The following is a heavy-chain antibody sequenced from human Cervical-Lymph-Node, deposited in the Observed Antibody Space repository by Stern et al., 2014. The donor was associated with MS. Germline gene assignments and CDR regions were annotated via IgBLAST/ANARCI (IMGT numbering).Heavy chain of an antibody. D-gene: IGHD3-16*01. CDR2: LGWNSEGR. CDR3: AKADDYAAGIDA. Sequence: VESGGGMVQPGRSLRLPCEASGFKFDDFAMHWVRQAPGKGLEWVSGLGWNSEGRGYADSVQGRFTISRDNAKSSLYLQMNSLTAEDTALYYCAKADDYAAGIDAWGQGTLVVVSS. J-gene: IGHJ5*02. V-gene: IGHV3-9*01. CDR1: GFKFDDFA.